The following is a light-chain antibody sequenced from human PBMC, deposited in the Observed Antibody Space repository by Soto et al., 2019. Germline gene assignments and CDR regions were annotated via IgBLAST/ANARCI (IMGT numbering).Light chain of an antibody. J-gene: IGLJ1*01. CDR2: EVS. Sequence: QSALTQPASVSGSPGQSITISCTGTSSDVGNYNYVSWYQQHPGKAPKLMICEVSNRPSGVSNRFSGSKSGNTASLTISGLQAEDEADYYCNSYRSGSTYVFGTGTKLTVL. CDR3: NSYRSGSTYV. V-gene: IGLV2-14*01. CDR1: SSDVGNYNY.